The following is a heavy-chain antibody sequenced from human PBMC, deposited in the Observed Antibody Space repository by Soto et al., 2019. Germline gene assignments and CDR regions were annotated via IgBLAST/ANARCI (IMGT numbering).Heavy chain of an antibody. CDR2: ISGSGGST. CDR3: AKTIRVIAVAGYYFDY. Sequence: VGSLRLSCAASGFTFSSYAMSWVRQAPGKGLEWVSAISGSGGSTYYADSVKGRFTISRDNSKNTLYLQMNSLRAEDTAVYYCAKTIRVIAVAGYYFDYWGQGTLVTVSS. D-gene: IGHD6-19*01. CDR1: GFTFSSYA. V-gene: IGHV3-23*01. J-gene: IGHJ4*02.